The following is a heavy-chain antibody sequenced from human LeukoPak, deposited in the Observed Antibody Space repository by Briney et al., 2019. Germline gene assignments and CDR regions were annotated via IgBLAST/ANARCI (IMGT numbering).Heavy chain of an antibody. CDR2: IQAKADGETT. D-gene: IGHD6-13*01. CDR3: TTDWYDY. V-gene: IGHV3-15*01. Sequence: PGGSLRLSCAASGFTFSDHYMDWVRQAPGKGLEWVGRIQAKADGETTDYAAPVKGRFTISRDDSKSTLYLQMNSLKTEDTAVYYCTTDWYDYWGQGTLVTVSS. CDR1: GFTFSDHY. J-gene: IGHJ4*02.